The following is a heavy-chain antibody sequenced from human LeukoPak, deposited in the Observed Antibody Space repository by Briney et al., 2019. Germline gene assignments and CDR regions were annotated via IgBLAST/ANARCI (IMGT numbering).Heavy chain of an antibody. CDR1: EFSVSINF. D-gene: IGHD2-15*01. CDR2: ISSGGTT. CDR3: ARGRGFYCSGGSCDAFDI. Sequence: GGSLRLSCAASEFSVSINFMSWVRQVPGKGLEWVSVISSGGTTYYADSVKGRFSISRDSSKNTLYLQMNSLRAEDTALYYCARGRGFYCSGGSCDAFDIWGQGTMVTVSS. V-gene: IGHV3-66*01. J-gene: IGHJ3*02.